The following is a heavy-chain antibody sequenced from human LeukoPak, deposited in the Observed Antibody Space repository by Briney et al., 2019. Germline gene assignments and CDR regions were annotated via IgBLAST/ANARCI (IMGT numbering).Heavy chain of an antibody. CDR1: GGSISSYY. Sequence: PSETLSLTCTVSGGSISSYYWSWIRQPAGKGLEWIGRIYTSGSTNYNPSLKSRVTISVDKSKNQLSLKLSSVTAADTAVYYCARDRITMVRGVIMEAPFYYYMDVWGKGTTVTVSS. D-gene: IGHD3-10*01. V-gene: IGHV4-4*07. CDR2: IYTSGST. J-gene: IGHJ6*03. CDR3: ARDRITMVRGVIMEAPFYYYMDV.